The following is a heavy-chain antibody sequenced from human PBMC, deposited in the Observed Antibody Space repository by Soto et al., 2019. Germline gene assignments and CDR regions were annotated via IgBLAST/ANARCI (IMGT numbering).Heavy chain of an antibody. CDR3: AKLSVVVVAATPELPDAFDI. D-gene: IGHD2-15*01. J-gene: IGHJ3*02. CDR2: ISYDGSNK. V-gene: IGHV3-30*18. Sequence: PGGTLRLSCAASGFTFSSYDMHRVRKAPGKGLEWVAVISYDGSNKYYADSVKGRFTISRDNSKDTLYLQMNRLIAEDTAVYYCAKLSVVVVAATPELPDAFDIWGQGTMVTVSS. CDR1: GFTFSSYD.